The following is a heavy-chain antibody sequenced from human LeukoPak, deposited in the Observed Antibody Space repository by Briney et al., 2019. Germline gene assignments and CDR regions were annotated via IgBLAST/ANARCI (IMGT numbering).Heavy chain of an antibody. D-gene: IGHD3-22*01. CDR1: GFTFDDYA. CDR3: AKDSDYDSSGYSLFDY. Sequence: GGSLRLSCAASGFTFDDYAMHWVRQAPGKGLEWVSGISWNSGSIGYADSVKGRFTISRDNAKNSLYLQMNSLRAEDTALYYCAKDSDYDSSGYSLFDYWGQGTLVTVSS. CDR2: ISWNSGSI. J-gene: IGHJ4*02. V-gene: IGHV3-9*01.